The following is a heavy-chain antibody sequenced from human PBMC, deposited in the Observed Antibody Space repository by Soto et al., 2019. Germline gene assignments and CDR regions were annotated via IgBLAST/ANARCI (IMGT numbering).Heavy chain of an antibody. CDR2: IGGSGRNT. CDR3: ARVLRYFDTPYGMDV. D-gene: IGHD3-9*01. CDR1: GFTFSNHA. J-gene: IGHJ6*02. V-gene: IGHV3-23*01. Sequence: EVQLLESGEGLVQPGGSLKLSCAASGFTFSNHAMSWVRQAPGKGLEWVSGIGGSGRNTYYADSVKGRFTISRDNSQNPLFLQMTSLRAEDTAEYYCARVLRYFDTPYGMDVWGQGTTVTVSS.